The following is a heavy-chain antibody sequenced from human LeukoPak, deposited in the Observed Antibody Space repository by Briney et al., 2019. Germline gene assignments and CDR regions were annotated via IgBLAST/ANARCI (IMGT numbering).Heavy chain of an antibody. D-gene: IGHD3-9*01. V-gene: IGHV4-59*08. CDR3: ARHTHFLYYDILTGYPGDAFDI. CDR1: GGSISSYY. CDR2: IYYSGST. J-gene: IGHJ3*02. Sequence: SETLSLTCTVSGGSISSYYWSWIRQPPGKGLEWIGYIYYSGSTNYNPSLKSRVTISVDTSKNQFSLKLSSVTAADTAVYYCARHTHFLYYDILTGYPGDAFDIWGQGTMVTVSS.